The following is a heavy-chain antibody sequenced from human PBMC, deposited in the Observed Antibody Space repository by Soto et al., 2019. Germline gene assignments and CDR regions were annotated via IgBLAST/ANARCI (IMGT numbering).Heavy chain of an antibody. D-gene: IGHD2-21*02. V-gene: IGHV4-61*01. CDR2: IYYSGST. Sequence: PSETLSLTCTVSGGSVSSGSYYWSWIRQPPGKGLEWIGYIYYSGSTNYNPSLKSRVTISVDTSKNQFSLKLSSVTAADTAVYYCARVYCGGDCYPDYWGQGTLVTSPQ. CDR3: ARVYCGGDCYPDY. J-gene: IGHJ4*02. CDR1: GGSVSSGSYY.